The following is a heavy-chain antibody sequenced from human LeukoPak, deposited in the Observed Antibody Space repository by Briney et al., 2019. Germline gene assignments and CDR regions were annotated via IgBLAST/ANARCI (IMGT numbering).Heavy chain of an antibody. CDR2: INPNSGGT. D-gene: IGHD2-15*01. V-gene: IGHV1-2*02. CDR1: GYTFTGYY. J-gene: IGHJ4*02. Sequence: ASVKVSCKASGYTFTGYYMHWVRQAPGHGLEWIGWINPNSGGTNYAQKFQGRVTMTRDTSISTAYMELSRLRSDDTAVYYCARSWVVVVAAPFGYWGQGTLVTVSS. CDR3: ARSWVVVVAAPFGY.